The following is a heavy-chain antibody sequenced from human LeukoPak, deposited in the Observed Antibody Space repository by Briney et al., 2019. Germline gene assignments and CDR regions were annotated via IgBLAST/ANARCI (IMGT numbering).Heavy chain of an antibody. D-gene: IGHD6-13*01. CDR3: ARDLESSSWYGGAFDI. Sequence: GGSLRLSCAASGFTFSSYWMSWVRQAPGKGLEWVANIKQDGSEKYYVDSVKGRFTISRDNAKNTLYLQMNNLRAEDTALYYCARDLESSSWYGGAFDIWGQGTMVTVSS. V-gene: IGHV3-7*03. CDR2: IKQDGSEK. CDR1: GFTFSSYW. J-gene: IGHJ3*02.